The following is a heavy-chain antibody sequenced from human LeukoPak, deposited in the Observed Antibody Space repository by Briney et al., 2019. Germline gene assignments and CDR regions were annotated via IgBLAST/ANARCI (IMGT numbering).Heavy chain of an antibody. D-gene: IGHD3-22*01. Sequence: GGSLRLSCAASGFTFSSKWIQWVRQAPGKGLVWVSYINTYGTNTDYADSVKGRFTISRDNAKNTLYLQMNSLRVEDTAVYYCALGSFYYDTSGPGSWGQGTLVTVSS. CDR1: GFTFSSKW. J-gene: IGHJ4*02. CDR3: ALGSFYYDTSGPGS. CDR2: INTYGTNT. V-gene: IGHV3-74*01.